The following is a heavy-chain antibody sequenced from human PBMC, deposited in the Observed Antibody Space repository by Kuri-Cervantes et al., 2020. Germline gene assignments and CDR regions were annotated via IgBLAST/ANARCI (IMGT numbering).Heavy chain of an antibody. D-gene: IGHD3-22*01. V-gene: IGHV3-7*01. CDR2: IKQDGSVK. J-gene: IGHJ4*02. CDR1: GFTFSSYW. Sequence: GGFLRLSCAASGFTFSSYWMTWVRQAPGKGLEWVANIKQDGSVKYYADSVKGRFTVSRDNAKNSLSLQMNSLGAEETAIFYCVRIGYSSSGFDSWGQGILVTVSS. CDR3: VRIGYSSSGFDS.